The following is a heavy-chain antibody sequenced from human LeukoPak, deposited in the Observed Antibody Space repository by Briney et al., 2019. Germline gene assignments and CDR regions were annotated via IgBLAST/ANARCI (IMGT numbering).Heavy chain of an antibody. CDR3: ARFLQPGATPFDY. CDR2: IKQDGSEK. Sequence: GGSLRLSCAASGFTFSSYRMSWVRQAPGKGLEWVANIKQDGSEKYYVDSVKGRFTISRDNAKNSLYLQMNSLRAEDTAVYYCARFLQPGATPFDYWGQGTLVTVSS. CDR1: GFTFSSYR. V-gene: IGHV3-7*03. J-gene: IGHJ4*02. D-gene: IGHD1-26*01.